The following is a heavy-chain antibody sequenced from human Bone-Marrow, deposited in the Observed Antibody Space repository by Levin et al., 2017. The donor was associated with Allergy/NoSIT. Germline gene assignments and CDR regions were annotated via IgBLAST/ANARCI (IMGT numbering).Heavy chain of an antibody. D-gene: IGHD5-12*01. V-gene: IGHV3-21*01. Sequence: GGSLRLSCAASGLTFSSYSMNWVRQAPGKGLNWVSSITSSSSYIYYADSVKGRFTITRDNAKNSLYLQMNSLRAEDTAVYYCARGLEYSGLPWGQGTLVIVSS. CDR2: ITSSSSYI. CDR3: ARGLEYSGLP. J-gene: IGHJ5*02. CDR1: GLTFSSYS.